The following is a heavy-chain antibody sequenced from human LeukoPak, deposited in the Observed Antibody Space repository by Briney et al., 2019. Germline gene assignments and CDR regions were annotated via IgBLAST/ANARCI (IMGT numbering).Heavy chain of an antibody. CDR2: IYYSGST. D-gene: IGHD3-22*01. J-gene: IGHJ3*02. CDR1: GGSISSGDYY. CDR3: ARETYYYDSSDAFDI. Sequence: SETLSLTCTVSGGSISSGDYYWSWIRQPPGKGLEWIGYIYYSGSTYYNPSLKSRVTISVDTSKNQFSLKLSPVTAADTAVYYCARETYYYDSSDAFDIWGQGTMVTVSS. V-gene: IGHV4-30-4*01.